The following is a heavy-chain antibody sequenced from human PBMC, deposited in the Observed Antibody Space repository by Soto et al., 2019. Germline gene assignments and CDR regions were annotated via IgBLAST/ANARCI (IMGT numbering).Heavy chain of an antibody. Sequence: QVQLVESGGGVVQPGRSLRLSCAASGFTFSTYGMHWVRQAPGKGLEWVAITWYDGSIKYYADSAKGRFTISRDNSRNTLYLEMSSLRVEDTAVYFCARIACTGGSCRPYAYYGMDVWGQGTTVTVSS. CDR1: GFTFSTYG. D-gene: IGHD2-15*01. CDR3: ARIACTGGSCRPYAYYGMDV. CDR2: TWYDGSIK. J-gene: IGHJ6*02. V-gene: IGHV3-33*01.